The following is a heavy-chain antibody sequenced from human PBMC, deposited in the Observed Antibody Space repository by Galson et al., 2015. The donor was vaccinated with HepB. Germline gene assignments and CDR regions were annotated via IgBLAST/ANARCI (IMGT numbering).Heavy chain of an antibody. V-gene: IGHV3-11*01. CDR1: GFPLSDYH. CDR3: ARGRGYGRTVKKNFYFYMDV. Sequence: SLRLSCAASGFPLSDYHTSWIRQAPGKGLELVSYIDSGRTTIYYADSVQGRFTISRDTARNSLYLQINSLRADDTAVYYCARGRGYGRTVKKNFYFYMDVWGKGTTVTVSS. CDR2: IDSGRTTI. J-gene: IGHJ6*03. D-gene: IGHD3-3*01.